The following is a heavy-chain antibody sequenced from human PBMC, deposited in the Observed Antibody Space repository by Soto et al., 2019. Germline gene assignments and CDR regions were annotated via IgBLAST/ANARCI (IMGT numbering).Heavy chain of an antibody. D-gene: IGHD4-17*01. Sequence: GGSLRLSCAASGFTFSSHGMHWVRQAPGKGLEWVAVISYDGSNKYYADSVKGRFTISRDNSKNTLYLQMNSLRAEDTAVYYCAKAHHPMTTVTGHWGQGTLVTVSS. CDR2: ISYDGSNK. CDR3: AKAHHPMTTVTGH. J-gene: IGHJ4*02. CDR1: GFTFSSHG. V-gene: IGHV3-30*18.